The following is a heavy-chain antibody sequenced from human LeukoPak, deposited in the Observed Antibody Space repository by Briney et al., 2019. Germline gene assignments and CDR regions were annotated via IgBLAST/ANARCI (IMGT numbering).Heavy chain of an antibody. CDR3: AKVRSVFGANCFDY. J-gene: IGHJ4*02. D-gene: IGHD3-3*01. CDR1: GFTFSSYW. Sequence: PGGSLRLSCAASGFTFSSYWMHWVRQAPGKGLVWVASKEKDGRTEYNADSVKGRFTISRDNSANTLYLELDSLTVEDTAVYYCAKVRSVFGANCFDYWGQGTLVTVSS. V-gene: IGHV3-30*02. CDR2: KEKDGRTE.